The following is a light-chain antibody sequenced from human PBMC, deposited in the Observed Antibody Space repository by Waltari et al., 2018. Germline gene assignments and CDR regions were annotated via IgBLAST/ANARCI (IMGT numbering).Light chain of an antibody. CDR2: LGS. Sequence: DFVMTQSPLSLPVTPGEPASISCRSSQSLLHSNGYNYLDWYLQKPGQSPQLLIYLGSNRASGVPDRFSGSGSGTDFTLKISRVEAEDVGVYYCMQALQTPITCGQGTRLEIK. J-gene: IGKJ5*01. CDR1: QSLLHSNGYNY. CDR3: MQALQTPIT. V-gene: IGKV2-28*01.